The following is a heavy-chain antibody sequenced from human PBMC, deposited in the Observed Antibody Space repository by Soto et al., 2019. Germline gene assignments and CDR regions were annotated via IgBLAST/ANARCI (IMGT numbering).Heavy chain of an antibody. V-gene: IGHV4-39*01. Sequence: QLRLQESGPGLVKPSETLSLTCSVFGDSIRSAHYFWGWVRQPPGKGLEWLGSIYHSGATIYDPYLRSRVTSSVDTTNNPFSLRLSSVTAADTAVYFCARQQYCGSSTCYDSLYYQYMDVWGKGTMVTVSS. CDR1: GDSIRSAHYF. CDR2: IYHSGAT. D-gene: IGHD2-2*01. J-gene: IGHJ6*03. CDR3: ARQQYCGSSTCYDSLYYQYMDV.